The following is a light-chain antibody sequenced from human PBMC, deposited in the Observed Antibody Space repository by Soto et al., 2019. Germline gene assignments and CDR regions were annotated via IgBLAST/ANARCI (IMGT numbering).Light chain of an antibody. CDR1: QSISSGY. CDR3: QHSGSSTRT. Sequence: EVVLTQSPGTLSLSPGDTATLSCRATQSISSGYLAWYQQKPGQAPRLLIYGASSRVNGIPDRFSGIGSGADFTLTITGLEPDDFAVYYCQHSGSSTRTFGQGTKVEIK. V-gene: IGKV3-20*01. J-gene: IGKJ1*01. CDR2: GAS.